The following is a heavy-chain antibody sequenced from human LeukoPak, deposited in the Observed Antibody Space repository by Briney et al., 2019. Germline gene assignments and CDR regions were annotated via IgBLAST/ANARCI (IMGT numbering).Heavy chain of an antibody. D-gene: IGHD6-13*01. V-gene: IGHV3-23*01. Sequence: GGSLRLSCAASGFTFINYAMNWVRQAPGKGLEWVSGVSGGGSSTYYADSVKGRFTISRDNSKNMLYLQMNSLRAEDTAVYYCAKDLYTSRYACCFDYWGQGTLVTVSS. J-gene: IGHJ4*02. CDR2: VSGGGSST. CDR3: AKDLYTSRYACCFDY. CDR1: GFTFINYA.